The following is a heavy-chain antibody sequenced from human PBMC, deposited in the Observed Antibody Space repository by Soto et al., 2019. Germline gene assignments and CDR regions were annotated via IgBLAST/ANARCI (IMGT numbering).Heavy chain of an antibody. V-gene: IGHV3-9*01. D-gene: IGHD3-10*01. CDR2: VSPTGYTV. J-gene: IGHJ4*02. CDR3: LKDAPNGSIDD. CDR1: GFRFEQYV. Sequence: VQVVASGGGLVQPGRSLRLSCAVSGFRFEQYVMHWVRQAPGKGLECVSTVSPTGYTVAYAYSVEGRFTVSRDNAKNSLSLPMYILKVADTAFYYCLKDAPNGSIDDWGQGTLVTVSS.